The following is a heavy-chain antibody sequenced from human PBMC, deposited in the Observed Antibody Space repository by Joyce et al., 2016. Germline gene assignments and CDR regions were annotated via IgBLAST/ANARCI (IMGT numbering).Heavy chain of an antibody. CDR2: IDWDDDK. D-gene: IGHD2/OR15-2a*01. J-gene: IGHJ6*02. V-gene: IGHV2-70*15. CDR1: GFSLSTGGMC. Sequence: QVTLRESGPALVKPTQTLTLTCTFSGFSLSTGGMCLSWLRQPPGKALEWLARIDWDDDKYYRTSLRTRLSIAKDTSKNQVVLTMTNMDPVDTATYYCARAPLYDYYYGMDVWGPGTTVTVSS. CDR3: ARAPLYDYYYGMDV.